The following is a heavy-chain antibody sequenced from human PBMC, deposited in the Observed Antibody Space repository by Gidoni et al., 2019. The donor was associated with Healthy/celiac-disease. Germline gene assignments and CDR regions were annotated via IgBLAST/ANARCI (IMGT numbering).Heavy chain of an antibody. D-gene: IGHD4-17*01. CDR3: AKDQGGARCLDY. Sequence: EVQLVESVGVVVQPGGSLRPSCAASGFPFDDYTMHWFRQAPGKGLEWVSLISWDGGRTYYADSVKGRFTISRDNSKNSLYLQMNSLRTEDTALYYCAKDQGGARCLDYWGQGTLVTVSS. J-gene: IGHJ4*02. V-gene: IGHV3-43*01. CDR1: GFPFDDYT. CDR2: ISWDGGRT.